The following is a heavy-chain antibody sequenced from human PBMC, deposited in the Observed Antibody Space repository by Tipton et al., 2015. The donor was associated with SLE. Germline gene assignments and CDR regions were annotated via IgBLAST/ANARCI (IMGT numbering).Heavy chain of an antibody. CDR3: VGFGVANY. J-gene: IGHJ4*02. V-gene: IGHV4-34*01. D-gene: IGHD3-3*01. CDR2: INQSGST. CDR1: GGSFSDDY. Sequence: TLSLTCTVSGGSFSDDYWSWVRQSPGKGLEYIGEINQSGSTFYNPSLKSRVTLSLETSKNQFSLKLRSVTAADTAVYYCVGFGVANYWGQGTLVTVSS.